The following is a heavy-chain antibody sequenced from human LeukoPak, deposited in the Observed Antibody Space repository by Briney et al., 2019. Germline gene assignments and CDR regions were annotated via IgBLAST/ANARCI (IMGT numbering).Heavy chain of an antibody. CDR3: ARELKYCSSTSCLDAFDI. J-gene: IGHJ3*02. CDR2: IYYSGST. CDR1: GGSISSGDYY. V-gene: IGHV4-30-4*01. D-gene: IGHD2-2*01. Sequence: EPSETLSLTCTVSGGSISSGDYYWSWIRQPPGKGLEWIGYIYYSGSTYYNPSLKSRFTISVDTSKNQFSLKLSSVTAADTAVYYCARELKYCSSTSCLDAFDIWGQGTMVTVSS.